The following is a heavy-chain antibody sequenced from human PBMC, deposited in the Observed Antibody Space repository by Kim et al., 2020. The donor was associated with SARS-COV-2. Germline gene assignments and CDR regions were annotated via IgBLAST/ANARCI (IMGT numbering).Heavy chain of an antibody. CDR2: VNKDGAII. V-gene: IGHV3-74*01. Sequence: GGSLRLSCAASEFSFDSYWMHWVRQPPGKGLEWVSRVNKDGAIINYVGSVQGRFTISRDNAKNTLYLQMDSLRVEDTAVYYCAREGPLPHDAFDVWGPGTTVIVSS. CDR1: EFSFDSYW. CDR3: AREGPLPHDAFDV. J-gene: IGHJ3*01.